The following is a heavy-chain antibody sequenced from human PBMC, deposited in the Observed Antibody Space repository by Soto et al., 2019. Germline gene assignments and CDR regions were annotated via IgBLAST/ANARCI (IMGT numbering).Heavy chain of an antibody. J-gene: IGHJ6*03. V-gene: IGHV4-59*01. CDR2: IYYSGST. CDR1: GGSISSYY. CDR3: AREYTAAGSYYYYYMDV. D-gene: IGHD6-13*01. Sequence: SETLCLTCTVSGGSISSYYWSWIRQPPGKGLEWIGYIYYSGSTNYNPSLKSRVTISVDTSKNQFSLKLSSVTAADTAVYYCAREYTAAGSYYYYYMDVWGKGTTVTVSS.